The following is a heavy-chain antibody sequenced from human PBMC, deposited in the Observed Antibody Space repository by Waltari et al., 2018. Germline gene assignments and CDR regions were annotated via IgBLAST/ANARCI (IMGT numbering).Heavy chain of an antibody. D-gene: IGHD7-27*01. Sequence: QVQLQQWGAGLLEPSETLSLTSSAYVGPFSGYYWAWLHQSPGKGLQFIGEVHQSGGPNYNPSLESRVTISLDMSKNQFSLKLTSVTAADTGIYFCARGETGNFYFDDWGQGSQVTVSS. V-gene: IGHV4-34*01. J-gene: IGHJ4*02. CDR2: VHQSGGP. CDR1: VGPFSGYY. CDR3: ARGETGNFYFDD.